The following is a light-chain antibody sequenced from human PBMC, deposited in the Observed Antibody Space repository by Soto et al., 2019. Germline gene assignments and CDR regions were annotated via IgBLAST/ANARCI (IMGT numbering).Light chain of an antibody. J-gene: IGKJ2*01. CDR3: QQYNNWPPIST. CDR1: QNVGRN. Sequence: EIVMTQSPDTLSVSPGERATLSCRASQNVGRNVAWYQQRPGQAPRLLIHGTSTRAADIPARFSGSVSGTEFTLTINSPQQEDLVIYYCQQYNNWPPISTFGQGTKLEMK. V-gene: IGKV3-15*01. CDR2: GTS.